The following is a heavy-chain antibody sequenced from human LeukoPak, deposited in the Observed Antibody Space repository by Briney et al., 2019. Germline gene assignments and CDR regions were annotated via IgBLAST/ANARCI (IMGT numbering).Heavy chain of an antibody. J-gene: IGHJ4*02. Sequence: GESLKISCKGSGYSFTSYWISWVRQMPGKGLEWMGRIDPRDSYTKYSASFQGHVSISADKSISTAYLQWSSLKASDTATYYCARLESSGYYVYWGQGTLVTVSS. CDR2: IDPRDSYT. CDR1: GYSFTSYW. CDR3: ARLESSGYYVY. D-gene: IGHD3-22*01. V-gene: IGHV5-10-1*01.